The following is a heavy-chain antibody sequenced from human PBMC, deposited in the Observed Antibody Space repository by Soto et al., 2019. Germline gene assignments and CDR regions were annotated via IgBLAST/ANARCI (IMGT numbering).Heavy chain of an antibody. CDR3: ARPVDGSGSSPSGMDV. CDR1: GYTFTSYG. Sequence: QVQLVQSGAEVKKPGASVKVSCKASGYTFTSYGISWVRQAPGQGLEWMGWISAYNGNTNYAQKLQGRVTMTTDTXAXXAYMELRSLRSDDTAVYYCARPVDGSGSSPSGMDVWGQGTTVTVSS. V-gene: IGHV1-18*01. J-gene: IGHJ6*02. CDR2: ISAYNGNT. D-gene: IGHD3-10*01.